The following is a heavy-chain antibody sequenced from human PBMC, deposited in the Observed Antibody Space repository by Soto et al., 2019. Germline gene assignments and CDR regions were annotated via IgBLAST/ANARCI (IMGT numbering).Heavy chain of an antibody. CDR1: GYSFTTYW. CDR2: IYPGDFDT. J-gene: IGHJ3*01. V-gene: IGHV5-51*01. Sequence: GESLKISCRGSGYSFTTYWIGWLRQMPGKGLEWMGIIYPGDFDTRYSPSFQGQVTISADKSISTAYLQWSSLKASDTAMYYCARPQAAGDDAFDVWGQGTMVTVSS. D-gene: IGHD6-25*01. CDR3: ARPQAAGDDAFDV.